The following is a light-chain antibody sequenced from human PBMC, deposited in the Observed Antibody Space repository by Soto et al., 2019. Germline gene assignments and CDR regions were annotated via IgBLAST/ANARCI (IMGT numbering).Light chain of an antibody. CDR2: DVS. V-gene: IGLV2-14*01. J-gene: IGLJ1*01. CDR1: SSDVGGYNY. CDR3: SSYTSSSTYV. Sequence: QSALTQPASVSVSPGQSITISCTGTSSDVGGYNYVSWYQQHPGKAPKLMIYDVSNRPSGVSNRFSGYKSGNTASLTISGLQAEDEADYYCSSYTSSSTYVFGTGTKVTVL.